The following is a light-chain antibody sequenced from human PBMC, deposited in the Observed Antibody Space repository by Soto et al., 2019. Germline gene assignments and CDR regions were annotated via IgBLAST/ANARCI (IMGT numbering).Light chain of an antibody. V-gene: IGLV2-8*01. CDR1: XXXVGGYNY. J-gene: IGLJ1*01. CDR3: FSYAGSNNLRV. CDR2: EVS. Sequence: QSVLTQPPSASGSPGQSVAISCTGTXXXVGGYNYVSWYQQHPGKAPKLMIYEVSKRPSGVPDRFSGSKSGNTASLTVSXXXAXXXXXXXCFSYAGSNNLRVFGTGTKVTVL.